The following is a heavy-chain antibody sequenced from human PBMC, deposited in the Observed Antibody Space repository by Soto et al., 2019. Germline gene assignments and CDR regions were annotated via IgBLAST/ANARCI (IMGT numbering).Heavy chain of an antibody. Sequence: QVQLVQSGAEVKKPGSSVKVSCKASGGTFSSYAISWVRQAPGQGLEWMGGIIPIFGTANYAQKFQGRVTITADESTSTAYMELSSLRSEDTAVYYCARGAPPYCSSTSSYYRYFDYWGQGTLVTVSS. D-gene: IGHD2-2*01. CDR1: GGTFSSYA. V-gene: IGHV1-69*01. CDR2: IIPIFGTA. CDR3: ARGAPPYCSSTSSYYRYFDY. J-gene: IGHJ4*02.